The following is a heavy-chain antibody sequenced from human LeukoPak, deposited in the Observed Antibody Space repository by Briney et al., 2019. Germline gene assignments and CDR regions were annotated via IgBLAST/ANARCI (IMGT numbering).Heavy chain of an antibody. V-gene: IGHV4-59*01. Sequence: SETLSPTCTVSGGSMSNNYWSWIRQPPKKGLEWIAYIDYSGNTNYNPSIESRVTISLDTSKKQFSLKLSSVTAADTAVYYCARGPTYFYDSGNYRRRKYFDYWGQGTLVTVSS. CDR2: IDYSGNT. D-gene: IGHD3-22*01. CDR3: ARGPTYFYDSGNYRRRKYFDY. J-gene: IGHJ4*02. CDR1: GGSMSNNY.